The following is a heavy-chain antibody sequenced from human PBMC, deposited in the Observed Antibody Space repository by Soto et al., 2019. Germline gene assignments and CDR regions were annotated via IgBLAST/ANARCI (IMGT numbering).Heavy chain of an antibody. CDR2: INTYNTDT. Sequence: QVQLVQSGGEIKNPGASVKVSCKASGYSFTSYGISWVRQAPGQGLEWMGYINTYNTDTNYAQKFRGRVTMTTDTSTATAYMQLRSLTSDDTAVYYCPRDWSKEMAIVADYWGQGSLVTVSS. V-gene: IGHV1-18*04. J-gene: IGHJ4*02. CDR3: PRDWSKEMAIVADY. CDR1: GYSFTSYG. D-gene: IGHD1-26*01.